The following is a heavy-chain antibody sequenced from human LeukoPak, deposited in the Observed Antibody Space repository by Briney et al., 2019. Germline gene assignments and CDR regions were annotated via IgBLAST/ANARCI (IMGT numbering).Heavy chain of an antibody. CDR3: ASLGYCSGGSCYASWYFDY. J-gene: IGHJ4*02. D-gene: IGHD2-15*01. CDR2: IYPGDSDT. CDR1: GYRFTSYW. V-gene: IGHV5-51*01. Sequence: GESLKISCKGSGYRFTSYWIVWVRQMPGKGLEWMGIIYPGDSDTRYSPSFQGQVTISADKSISTAYLQWSSLKASDTAMYYCASLGYCSGGSCYASWYFDYWGQGTLVTVSS.